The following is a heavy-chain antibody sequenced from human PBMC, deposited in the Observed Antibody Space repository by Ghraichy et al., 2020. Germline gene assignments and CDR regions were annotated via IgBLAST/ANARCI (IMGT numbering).Heavy chain of an antibody. Sequence: GSLRLSCTVSGGSISSSSYYWGWIRQPPGKGLEWIGSIYYSGSTYYNPSLKSRVTISVDTSKNQFSLKLSSVTAADTAVYYCARRNYYGSGSYFSNYYYYYMDVWGKGTTVTVSS. D-gene: IGHD3-10*01. CDR3: ARRNYYGSGSYFSNYYYYYMDV. CDR1: GGSISSSSYY. CDR2: IYYSGST. J-gene: IGHJ6*03. V-gene: IGHV4-39*01.